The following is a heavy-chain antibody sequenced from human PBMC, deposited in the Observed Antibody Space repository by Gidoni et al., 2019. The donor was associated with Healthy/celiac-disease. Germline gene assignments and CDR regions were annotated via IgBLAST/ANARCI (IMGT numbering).Heavy chain of an antibody. J-gene: IGHJ4*02. D-gene: IGHD1-26*01. V-gene: IGHV4-39*07. Sequence: QLQLQESGPGLVKPSATLSLTCTVSGGSISSSSYYWGWIRQPPGKGLEWIGSIYYSGSTYYNPSLKSRVTISVDTSKNQFSLKLSSVTAADTAVYYCAREGSGSYYVDYWGQGTLVTVSS. CDR3: AREGSGSYYVDY. CDR2: IYYSGST. CDR1: GGSISSSSYY.